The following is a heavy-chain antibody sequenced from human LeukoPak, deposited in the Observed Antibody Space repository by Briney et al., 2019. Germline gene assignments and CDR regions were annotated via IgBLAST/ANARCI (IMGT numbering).Heavy chain of an antibody. Sequence: SSETLSLTCAVSGGSISGYYWSWIRQPPGKGLEWIGYIHYRGSTNYNPSLKSRVTISLDTSRNQFSLRLTSVTAADTAVYYCASGGDMRYFDYWGQGALVTVSS. CDR2: IHYRGST. CDR3: ASGGDMRYFDY. V-gene: IGHV4-59*01. D-gene: IGHD2-21*02. CDR1: GGSISGYY. J-gene: IGHJ4*02.